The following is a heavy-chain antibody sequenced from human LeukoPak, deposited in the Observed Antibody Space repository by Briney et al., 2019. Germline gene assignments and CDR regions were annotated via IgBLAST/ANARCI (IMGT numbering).Heavy chain of an antibody. CDR3: ARPLQGIVGATGFDY. CDR1: EYSLVTYW. D-gene: IGHD1-26*01. V-gene: IGHV5-51*01. Sequence: GESLKISCQGSEYSLVTYWIAWLRQMPGKGLEWMGIIYPSDSDTRYSPSFQGQVTISADKSIKTAYLQWSSLKASDTAMYYCARPLQGIVGATGFDYWGQGTLVTVSS. CDR2: IYPSDSDT. J-gene: IGHJ4*02.